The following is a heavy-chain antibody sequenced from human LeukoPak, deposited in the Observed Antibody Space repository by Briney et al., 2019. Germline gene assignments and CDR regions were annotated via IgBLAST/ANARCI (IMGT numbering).Heavy chain of an antibody. J-gene: IGHJ4*02. CDR3: AREFVVVAAVGGDY. D-gene: IGHD2-15*01. Sequence: GGSLRLSCAASGFTFSSYWMHWVRQAPGKGLEWVSSISSSSSYIYYADSVKGRFTISRDNAKNSLYLQMNSLRAEDTAVYYCAREFVVVAAVGGDYWGQGTLVTVSS. CDR2: ISSSSSYI. CDR1: GFTFSSYW. V-gene: IGHV3-21*01.